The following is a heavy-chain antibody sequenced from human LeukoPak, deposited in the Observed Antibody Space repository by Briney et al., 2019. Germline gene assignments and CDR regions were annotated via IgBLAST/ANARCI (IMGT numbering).Heavy chain of an antibody. V-gene: IGHV4-39*01. J-gene: IGHJ5*02. CDR2: ISYSGST. CDR1: GGSISSSSYY. Sequence: SETLSLTCSVSGGSISSSSYYWGWIRQPPGKGLEWIGTISYSGSTYYNPSLKSRVTISVDTSKNQFSLKLSSVTAADTAVYYCTRHPAAGESWFDPWGQGTLVTVSS. D-gene: IGHD6-13*01. CDR3: TRHPAAGESWFDP.